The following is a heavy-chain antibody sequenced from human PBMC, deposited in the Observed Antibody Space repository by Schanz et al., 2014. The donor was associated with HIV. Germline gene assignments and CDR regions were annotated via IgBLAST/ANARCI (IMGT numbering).Heavy chain of an antibody. CDR2: INHIGST. V-gene: IGHV4-34*01. Sequence: QVQLQQWGAGLLKPSETLSLTCAVYGGSFNDYYWSWIRQPPGKGLEWIGEINHIGSTNYNPSLKSRVTRSVDTYNSQFSLRLTSVTVADTGVYYCARIGANGDRSPYYFDYWGQGALVTVSS. D-gene: IGHD3-16*01. CDR3: ARIGANGDRSPYYFDY. CDR1: GGSFNDYY. J-gene: IGHJ4*02.